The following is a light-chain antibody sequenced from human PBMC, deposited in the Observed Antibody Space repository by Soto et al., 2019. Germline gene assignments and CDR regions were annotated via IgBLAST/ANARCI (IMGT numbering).Light chain of an antibody. V-gene: IGKV1-9*01. CDR2: AAS. CDR1: QDTNTY. J-gene: IGKJ2*03. Sequence: DIQLTQSPPFLSASVGDRVTITCRASQDTNTYLAWYQQKPGKAPKLLIYAASNLQSGVPSRFSGSGFGTDFTLAINSLQPEDSATYYCQHHNNFPYSFGQGTKLEIK. CDR3: QHHNNFPYS.